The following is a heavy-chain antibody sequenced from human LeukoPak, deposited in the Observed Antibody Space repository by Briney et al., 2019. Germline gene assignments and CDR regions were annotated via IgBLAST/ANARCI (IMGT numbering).Heavy chain of an antibody. CDR2: INPNSGGT. CDR1: GYTFTGYY. J-gene: IGHJ4*02. CDR3: AREVLGEVPFDY. D-gene: IGHD1-26*01. V-gene: IGHV1-2*02. Sequence: GASVKVSCKASGYTFTGYYMHWVRRAPGQGLEWMGWINPNSGGTNYAQKFQGKVTMTRDTSISTAYMELSRPRSDDTAVYYCAREVLGEVPFDYWGQGTLVTVSS.